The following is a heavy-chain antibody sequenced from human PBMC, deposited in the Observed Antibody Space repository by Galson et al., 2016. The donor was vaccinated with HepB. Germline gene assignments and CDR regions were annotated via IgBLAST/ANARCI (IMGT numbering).Heavy chain of an antibody. V-gene: IGHV5-51*01. CDR3: ARRMTSRARFDP. CDR1: GYSFTSYW. Sequence: QSGAEVKKPGESLKISCKGSGYSFTSYWIGWVRQMPGKGLEWMGIIFPGDSNTSYSPSFQGQVTISADKSISTAYLQWSSLKASDTAIYYCARRMTSRARFDPWGQGTLVTVSS. CDR2: IFPGDSNT. J-gene: IGHJ5*02.